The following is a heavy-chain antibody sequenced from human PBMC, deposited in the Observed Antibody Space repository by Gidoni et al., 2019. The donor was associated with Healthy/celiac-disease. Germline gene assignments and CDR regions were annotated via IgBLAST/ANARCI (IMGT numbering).Heavy chain of an antibody. V-gene: IGHV3-7*01. CDR1: GFTFSSYW. CDR3: ARNLYSSYAFDI. CDR2: IKQDGSEK. Sequence: EVQLVASGGGLVQPGGSLRLSCAAPGFTFSSYWMSWVRQAPGKGLEWVANIKQDGSEKYYVDSVKGRFTISRDNAKNSLYLKMNSLRAEDTAVYYCARNLYSSYAFDIWGQGTMVTVSS. D-gene: IGHD6-6*01. J-gene: IGHJ3*02.